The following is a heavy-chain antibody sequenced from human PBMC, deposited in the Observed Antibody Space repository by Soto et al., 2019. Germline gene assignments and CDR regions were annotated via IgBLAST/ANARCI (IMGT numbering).Heavy chain of an antibody. CDR2: IDTSGHNT. CDR1: GLTFSRYA. D-gene: IGHD3-10*01. Sequence: EVQVLESGGGLIQPGGSLRLSCAFSGLTFSRYAASWVRQAPGKGLEWVSGIDTSGHNTYYADSMKGRFTISRDSSNITLFLQMNNLRAEDTAVYYCAKAVGEYLYFFNNWGQGILVTVSS. CDR3: AKAVGEYLYFFNN. J-gene: IGHJ4*02. V-gene: IGHV3-23*01.